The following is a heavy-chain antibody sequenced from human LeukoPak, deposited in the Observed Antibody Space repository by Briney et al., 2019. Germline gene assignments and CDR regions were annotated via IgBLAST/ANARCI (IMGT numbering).Heavy chain of an antibody. V-gene: IGHV3-33*01. CDR3: ARGSNSWVVMDY. CDR2: VWYDGSNK. J-gene: IGHJ4*02. D-gene: IGHD6-13*01. CDR1: GFTFSSYG. Sequence: GGSLRLSCAASGFTFSSYGMHWVRQAPGKGLEWVAVVWYDGSNKYCADSMKGRLTISRDNSKNTLYLQMNSLRAEDTAIYYCARGSNSWVVMDYWGQGTLVTVSS.